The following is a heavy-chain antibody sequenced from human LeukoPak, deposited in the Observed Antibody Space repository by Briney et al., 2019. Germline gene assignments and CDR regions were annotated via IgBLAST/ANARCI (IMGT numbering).Heavy chain of an antibody. D-gene: IGHD2-2*01. V-gene: IGHV4-31*03. CDR3: ARVKYDGLLARWSTKVPGLYYFDY. CDR1: GGSISSGGYY. J-gene: IGHJ4*02. CDR2: IYYSGST. Sequence: PSQTLSLTCTVSGGSISSGGYYWSWIRQHPGKGLEWIGYIYYSGSTYYNPSLKSRVTMSVDTSKNQFSLKLSSVTAADTAVYYCARVKYDGLLARWSTKVPGLYYFDYWGQGTLVTVSS.